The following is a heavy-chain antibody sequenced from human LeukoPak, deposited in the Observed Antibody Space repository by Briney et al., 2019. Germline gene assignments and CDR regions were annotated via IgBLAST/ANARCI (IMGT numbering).Heavy chain of an antibody. D-gene: IGHD4-17*01. Sequence: GGSLRLSCAASGFTFSNAWMSWVRQAPGKGLEWVSVIYGGGRTYYADSVKGRFTISRDNSKNTLYLQMNSLRAEDTAVYYCAARNYGDYPYFDYWGLGTLVTVSS. V-gene: IGHV3-53*01. J-gene: IGHJ4*02. CDR2: IYGGGRT. CDR1: GFTFSNAW. CDR3: AARNYGDYPYFDY.